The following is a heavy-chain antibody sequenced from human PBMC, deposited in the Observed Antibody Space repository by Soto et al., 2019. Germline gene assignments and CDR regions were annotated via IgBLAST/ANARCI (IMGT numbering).Heavy chain of an antibody. J-gene: IGHJ4*02. V-gene: IGHV3-30*18. CDR2: ISYDGSNK. D-gene: IGHD6-13*01. CDR3: AKDNRLPSIAAAGSKVQVLDY. Sequence: PGGALRLSCVDSGFTFSSYGMHWVRQAPGKGLEWVAVISYDGSNKYYADSVKGRFTISRDNSKNTLYLQMNSLRAEDTAVYYCAKDNRLPSIAAAGSKVQVLDYWGQGTLVTVSS. CDR1: GFTFSSYG.